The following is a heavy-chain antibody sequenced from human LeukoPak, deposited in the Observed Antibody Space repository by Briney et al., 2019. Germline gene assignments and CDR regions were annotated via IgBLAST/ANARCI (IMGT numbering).Heavy chain of an antibody. CDR2: IYYSGST. V-gene: IGHV4-39*01. Sequence: SETLSLTCTVSGGSISSSSYYWGWIRQPPGKGLEWIGSIYYSGSTYYNPSLKSRVTISVDTSKNQFSLKLSSVTAADTAVYYCAKSDWFDPWGQGTLVTVSS. J-gene: IGHJ5*02. CDR3: AKSDWFDP. CDR1: GGSISSSSYY.